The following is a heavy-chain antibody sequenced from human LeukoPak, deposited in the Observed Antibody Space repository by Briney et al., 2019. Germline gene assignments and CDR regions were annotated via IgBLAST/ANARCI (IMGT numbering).Heavy chain of an antibody. Sequence: SETLSLTCAVSGGSISSGGYSWSWIRQPPGKGLEWIGYIYHSGSTYYNPSLKSRVTISVDRSKNQFSLKLSSVTAADTAVYYCARDGGGLNDIHADYWGQGTLVTVSS. D-gene: IGHD3-9*01. CDR3: ARDGGGLNDIHADY. V-gene: IGHV4-30-2*01. CDR1: GGSISSGGYS. CDR2: IYHSGST. J-gene: IGHJ4*02.